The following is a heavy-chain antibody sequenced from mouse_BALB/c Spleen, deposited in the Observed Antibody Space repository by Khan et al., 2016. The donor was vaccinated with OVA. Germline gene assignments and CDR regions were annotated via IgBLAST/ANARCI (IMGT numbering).Heavy chain of an antibody. D-gene: IGHD1-1*01. J-gene: IGHJ2*01. V-gene: IGHV1S81*02. CDR1: GYTFTSYW. Sequence: QIQLVQSGAELVKAGASVQMSCKASGYTFTSYWMHWVKQRLGQGLEWFAETNPTNGRTYYNEKFKSKATLTVDKSSSTAYMLLSGPTFEDSAVYYCARIKKIVATYFDYWGKGTTRTVSS. CDR3: ARIKKIVATYFDY. CDR2: TNPTNGRT.